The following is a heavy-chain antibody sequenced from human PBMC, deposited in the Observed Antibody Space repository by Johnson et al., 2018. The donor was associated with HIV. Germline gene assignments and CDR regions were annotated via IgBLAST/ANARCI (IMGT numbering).Heavy chain of an antibody. Sequence: QVQLVESGGGVVQPGRSLRLSCVASGFTFSSYTMHWVRQAPGKGLAWVAVIRYDGSNKYYADSVKGRVTISRDNSKNTLYMKMNSLRAEDTAVYYCAKDRLFGFRNDAFDIWGQGTMVTVSS. CDR1: GFTFSSYT. CDR3: AKDRLFGFRNDAFDI. CDR2: IRYDGSNK. V-gene: IGHV3-30*02. D-gene: IGHD3-16*01. J-gene: IGHJ3*02.